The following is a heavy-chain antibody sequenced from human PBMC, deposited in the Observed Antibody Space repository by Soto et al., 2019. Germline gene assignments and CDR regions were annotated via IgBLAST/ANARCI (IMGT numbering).Heavy chain of an antibody. CDR1: GYAFTGYY. J-gene: IGHJ5*02. CDR3: ARLLQDIVVVPAASSVWFDP. D-gene: IGHD2-2*01. V-gene: IGHV1-2*04. CDR2: INPNSGGT. Sequence: ASVKVSCKASGYAFTGYYMHWVRQAPGQGLEWMGWINPNSGGTNYAQKFQGWVTMTTDTSISTAYMERSRLRSDDTAVYYCARLLQDIVVVPAASSVWFDPWGQGTLVTVSS.